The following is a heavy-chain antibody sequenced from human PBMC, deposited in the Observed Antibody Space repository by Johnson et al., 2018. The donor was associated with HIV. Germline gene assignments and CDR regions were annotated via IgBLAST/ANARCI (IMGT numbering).Heavy chain of an antibody. Sequence: VQLVESGGGVRRPGGSLRLSCVDSGFTVNDYGMSWVRQAPGKGLEWVSGINWNGGGTGYADSVKGRFTISRDNSKNTLYLQMNSLRAEDTAVYYCAKEGGAFDIWGQGTMVTVSS. CDR2: INWNGGGT. CDR3: AKEGGAFDI. J-gene: IGHJ3*02. CDR1: GFTVNDYG. D-gene: IGHD3-16*01. V-gene: IGHV3-20*04.